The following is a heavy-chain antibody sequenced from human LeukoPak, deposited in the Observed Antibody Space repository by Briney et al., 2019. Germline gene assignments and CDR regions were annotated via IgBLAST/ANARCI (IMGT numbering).Heavy chain of an antibody. D-gene: IGHD2-21*02. Sequence: SETLSLTCAVYGGSFSGYYWSWIRQPPGKGLEWIGEINHSGSTNYNPSLKSRVTMSVDTSKNQFSLKLSSVTAADTAVYYCASEDAYCGGDCYPYWGQGTLVTVSS. J-gene: IGHJ4*02. CDR3: ASEDAYCGGDCYPY. V-gene: IGHV4-34*01. CDR1: GGSFSGYY. CDR2: INHSGST.